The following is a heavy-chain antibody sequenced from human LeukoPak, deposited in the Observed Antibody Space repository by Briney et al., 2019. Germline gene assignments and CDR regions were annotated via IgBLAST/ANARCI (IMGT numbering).Heavy chain of an antibody. D-gene: IGHD3-10*01. CDR3: VREYYGGYDY. Sequence: PGGSLRLSCAAPGFDFSVYYMAWARQAPGKGPEWVGLSRNKGNRDNTEYAASLKGRITISRDDSKNLMHLQMKSLKSENTAVYYCVREYYGGYDYWGQGTLVTVSS. CDR1: GFDFSVYY. V-gene: IGHV3-72*01. J-gene: IGHJ4*02. CDR2: SRNKGNRDNT.